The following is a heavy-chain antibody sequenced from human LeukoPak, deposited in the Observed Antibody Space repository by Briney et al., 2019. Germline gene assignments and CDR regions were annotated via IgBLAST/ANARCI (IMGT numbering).Heavy chain of an antibody. CDR1: GDSISNSGYY. V-gene: IGHV4-39*01. Sequence: SSETLSLTCTVSGDSISNSGYYWDWIRQSLGKGLEWIGSINHSGTTYYEPSHKSRVTISVDASKNQFSLKLSSVTAADTTIYYCARKKLVARGYFDFWGRGIPVTVSS. J-gene: IGHJ4*03. CDR2: INHSGTT. CDR3: ARKKLVARGYFDF. D-gene: IGHD6-13*01.